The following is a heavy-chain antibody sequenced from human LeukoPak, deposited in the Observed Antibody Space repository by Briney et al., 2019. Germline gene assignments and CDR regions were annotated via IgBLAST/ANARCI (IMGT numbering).Heavy chain of an antibody. D-gene: IGHD2-2*01. CDR3: ARDRGVPATYRGFDP. CDR1: GFTFSTYS. V-gene: IGHV3-33*08. Sequence: GGSLRLSCAASGFTFSTYSMNWVRQAPGKGLEWVAVIWYDGSNKYYVDSVKGRFTISRDNSKNTLYLQMNSLRAEDTAVYYCARDRGVPATYRGFDPWGQGTLVTVSS. CDR2: IWYDGSNK. J-gene: IGHJ5*02.